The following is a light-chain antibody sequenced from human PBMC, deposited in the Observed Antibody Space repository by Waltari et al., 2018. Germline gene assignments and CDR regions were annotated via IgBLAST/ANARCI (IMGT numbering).Light chain of an antibody. CDR1: QSVLYSSNNKNY. CDR2: WAS. CDR3: QHYYSPPWT. V-gene: IGKV4-1*01. Sequence: DIVMTQSPDSLAVSLGERATINCKSSQSVLYSSNNKNYLAWYQQQPGQPPNLLIYWASTXXSGVXDRFSGSVSXTXFTLTISSLQAEDVAVYYCQHYYSPPWTFGQGTKVEIK. J-gene: IGKJ1*01.